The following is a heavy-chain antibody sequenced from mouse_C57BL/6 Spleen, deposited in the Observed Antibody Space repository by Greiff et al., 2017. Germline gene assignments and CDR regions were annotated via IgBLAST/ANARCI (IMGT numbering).Heavy chain of an antibody. V-gene: IGHV1-80*01. Sequence: QVQLQQSGAELVKPGASVKISCKASGYAFSSYWMNWVKQRPGKGLEWIGQIYPGDGDTNYNGKFKGKATLTADKSSSTAYMQLSSLTSEDSAVYFCARWIYGSGFDYWGQGTTLTVSS. CDR3: ARWIYGSGFDY. J-gene: IGHJ2*01. CDR2: IYPGDGDT. D-gene: IGHD1-1*01. CDR1: GYAFSSYW.